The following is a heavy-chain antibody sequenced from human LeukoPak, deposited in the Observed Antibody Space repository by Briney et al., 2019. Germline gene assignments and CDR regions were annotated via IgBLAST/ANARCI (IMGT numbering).Heavy chain of an antibody. D-gene: IGHD3-10*01. CDR1: GSSFTSYW. J-gene: IGHJ4*02. V-gene: IGHV5-10-1*01. Sequence: KTGASLHTSCKSSGSSFTSYWLSWVRPIPGKGLEWMGRSDTSDSYTNYSPSFQGHVTISDVKSISPAYLQCSSLKASDSAIFYGARPSVDGSGSYPYWGQGALVTVSS. CDR3: ARPSVDGSGSYPY. CDR2: SDTSDSYT.